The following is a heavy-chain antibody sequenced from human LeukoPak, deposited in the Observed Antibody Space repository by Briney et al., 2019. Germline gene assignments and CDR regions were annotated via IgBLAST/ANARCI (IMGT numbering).Heavy chain of an antibody. CDR1: GFTVSSND. CDR2: IYSGGST. D-gene: IGHD6-25*01. Sequence: GGSLRLSCAASGFTVSSNDMSWVRQAPGKGLEWVSVIYSGGSTYYADSVKGRFTISRDNSKNTLYLQMNSLRAEDTAVYYCARDPIAASSYYYYYYGMDVWGQGTTVTVSS. V-gene: IGHV3-66*01. CDR3: ARDPIAASSYYYYYYGMDV. J-gene: IGHJ6*02.